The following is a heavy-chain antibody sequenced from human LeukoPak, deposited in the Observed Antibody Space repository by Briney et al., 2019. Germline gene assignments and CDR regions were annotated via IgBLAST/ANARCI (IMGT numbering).Heavy chain of an antibody. J-gene: IGHJ4*02. V-gene: IGHV3-66*01. D-gene: IGHD5-18*01. Sequence: PGGSLRLSCAASGFTVSSNYMSWVRQAPGKGLEWVSVIYSGGSTYYADSVKGRFTISRDNPKNTLYLQMNSLRAEDTAVYYCARDGPRAGYSYGYEYYFDYWGQGTLVTVSS. CDR2: IYSGGST. CDR1: GFTVSSNY. CDR3: ARDGPRAGYSYGYEYYFDY.